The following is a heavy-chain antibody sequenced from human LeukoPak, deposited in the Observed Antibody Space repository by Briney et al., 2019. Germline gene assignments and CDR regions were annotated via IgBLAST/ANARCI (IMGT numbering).Heavy chain of an antibody. V-gene: IGHV3-9*01. Sequence: PGGSLRLSCAASGFTFDDYAMHWVRRAPGKGLEWVSGISWNSGSIGYADSVKGRFTISRDNAKNSLYLQMNSLRAEDTALYYCAKDIGSIAVAGNPFDYWGQGTLVTVSS. D-gene: IGHD6-19*01. CDR2: ISWNSGSI. CDR3: AKDIGSIAVAGNPFDY. J-gene: IGHJ4*02. CDR1: GFTFDDYA.